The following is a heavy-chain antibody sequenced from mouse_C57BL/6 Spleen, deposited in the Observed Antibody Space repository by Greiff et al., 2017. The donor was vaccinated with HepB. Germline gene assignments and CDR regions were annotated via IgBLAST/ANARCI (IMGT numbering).Heavy chain of an antibody. CDR2: IYPGDGDT. J-gene: IGHJ4*01. V-gene: IGHV1-80*01. Sequence: QVQLQQSGAELVKPGASVKISCKASGYAFSGYWMNWVKQRPGKGLEWIGQIYPGDGDTNYNGKFKGKATLTADKSSSTAYMQLSSLTSEDSAVYFCARYGYGDAMDYWGQGTSVTVSS. CDR1: GYAFSGYW. CDR3: ARYGYGDAMDY. D-gene: IGHD2-2*01.